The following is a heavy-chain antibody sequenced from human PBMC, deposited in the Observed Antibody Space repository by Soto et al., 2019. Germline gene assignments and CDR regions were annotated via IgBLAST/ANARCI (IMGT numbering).Heavy chain of an antibody. D-gene: IGHD6-6*01. CDR2: IYHSGST. CDR1: GGSISISNW. J-gene: IGHJ4*02. CDR3: ARAYSSSSVSSEYYFDY. Sequence: SETLSLTCAVSGGSISISNWCSCVRQPPGRGLEWIGEIYHSGSTNYNPSLKSRVTISVDKSKNQFSLKLSSVTAADTAVYYCARAYSSSSVSSEYYFDYWGQGTLVTVSS. V-gene: IGHV4-4*02.